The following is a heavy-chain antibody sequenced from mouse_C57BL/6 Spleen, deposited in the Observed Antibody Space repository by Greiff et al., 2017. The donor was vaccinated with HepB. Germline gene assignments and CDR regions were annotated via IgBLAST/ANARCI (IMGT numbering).Heavy chain of an antibody. V-gene: IGHV10-1*01. CDR3: VGHPGYQGAMDY. Sequence: EVKLMESGGGLVQPKGSLKLSCAASGFSFNTYAMNWVRQAPGKGLEWVARIRSKSNNYATYYADSVKDRFTISRDDSESMLYLQMNNLQTEDAAMYYCVGHPGYQGAMDYWGQGTSVTVSS. D-gene: IGHD2-2*01. CDR1: GFSFNTYA. CDR2: IRSKSNNYAT. J-gene: IGHJ4*01.